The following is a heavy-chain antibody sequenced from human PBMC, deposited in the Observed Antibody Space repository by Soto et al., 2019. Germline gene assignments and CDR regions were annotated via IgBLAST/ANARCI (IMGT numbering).Heavy chain of an antibody. J-gene: IGHJ4*02. Sequence: QVQLVQSGAELKKPGASVKVSCKASGYTFSNLDRNWVRQATGQGPKWIVWVNPKNGDTGYAQKFQGRVTLTTDISTTTAYMELTRLRSEDTAIYYCAKVSRKGSAIDFDYWGQGTLITVSS. CDR3: AKVSRKGSAIDFDY. CDR1: GYTFSNLD. CDR2: VNPKNGDT. V-gene: IGHV1-8*01. D-gene: IGHD3-10*01.